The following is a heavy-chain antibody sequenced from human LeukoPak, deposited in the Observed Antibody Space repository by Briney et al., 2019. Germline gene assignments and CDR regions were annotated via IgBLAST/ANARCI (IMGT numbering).Heavy chain of an antibody. Sequence: GESLKISCKGSGYSFTSYWIGWVRQMPGKALEWMGIIYPGDSDTRYSPSFQGQVTISADKSIRTAYLQWSSLKASDTAMYYCATTYYYGSGSYYPAHYWGQGTLVTVSS. V-gene: IGHV5-51*01. CDR1: GYSFTSYW. J-gene: IGHJ4*02. CDR3: ATTYYYGSGSYYPAHY. D-gene: IGHD3-10*01. CDR2: IYPGDSDT.